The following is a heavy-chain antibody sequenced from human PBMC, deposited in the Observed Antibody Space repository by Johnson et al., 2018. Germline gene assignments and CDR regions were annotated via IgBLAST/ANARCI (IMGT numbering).Heavy chain of an antibody. Sequence: QVQLQESGPGLLKPSEPLSLTCTVSGGSVSSSYWSWIRQPPGTGVEWIGYVSYRGSTDYSPSLKSRLTISLDTSKNQFSLKLTSVTTADTAVYSCARYDSSTFWAFNIWGQGTVVTVSS. J-gene: IGHJ3*02. CDR1: GGSVSSSY. D-gene: IGHD3-22*01. CDR2: VSYRGST. V-gene: IGHV4-59*02. CDR3: ARYDSSTFWAFNI.